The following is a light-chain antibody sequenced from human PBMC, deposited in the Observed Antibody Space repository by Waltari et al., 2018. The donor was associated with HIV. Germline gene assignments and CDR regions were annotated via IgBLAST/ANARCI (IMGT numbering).Light chain of an antibody. V-gene: IGKV2-30*01. CDR2: KVS. CDR3: MQGTKWLT. Sequence: TQLPRSLSVTLGQPASISCRSSRTLVNSDGITYLTWFHQRPGQSPRRLIYKVSWRDSGVPDRFSGSGSDTDVALNITRVEGEDAGIYYCMQGTKWLTFGQGTRLEI. J-gene: IGKJ5*01. CDR1: RTLVNSDGITY.